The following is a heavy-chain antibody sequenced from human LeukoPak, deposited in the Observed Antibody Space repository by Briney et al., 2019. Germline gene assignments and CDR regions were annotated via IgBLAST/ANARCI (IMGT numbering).Heavy chain of an antibody. D-gene: IGHD3-10*01. J-gene: IGHJ5*02. CDR3: AKDPWFGES. CDR2: ISGSGDTT. CDR1: GFTFRSYG. Sequence: GGLRLSCGASGFTFRSYGRNCVRRAPGKGLEWVSFISGSGDTTYFSASVKGRFTISRDNSKTTLYQQMNSLRAEDTAVYYCAKDPWFGESWGQGTLVTVSS. V-gene: IGHV3-23*01.